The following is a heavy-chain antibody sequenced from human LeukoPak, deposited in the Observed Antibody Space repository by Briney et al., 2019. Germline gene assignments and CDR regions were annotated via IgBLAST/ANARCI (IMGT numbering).Heavy chain of an antibody. CDR2: IYYSGST. Sequence: SETLSLTCTVSGGSISSYYWGWIRQPPGKGLEWIGSIYYSGSTYYNPSLKSRVTISVDTSKNQFSLKLSSVTAADTAVYYCAGEIMITFGGVATWGQGTLVTVSS. CDR3: AGEIMITFGGVAT. V-gene: IGHV4-39*07. CDR1: GGSISSYY. D-gene: IGHD3-16*01. J-gene: IGHJ5*02.